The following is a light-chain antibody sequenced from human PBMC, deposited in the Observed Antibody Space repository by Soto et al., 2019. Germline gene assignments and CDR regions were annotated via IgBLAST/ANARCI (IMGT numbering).Light chain of an antibody. J-gene: IGLJ3*02. Sequence: QSVLTQPASVSGSPGQSITISCTGTSSDVGRYNYVSWYQQHPGKAPQLIIYEVSNRPSGVSNRFSGSKSGNTASLTISGLQAEDEADYYCISYTSSSTRVFGGGTKLTVL. CDR2: EVS. CDR3: ISYTSSSTRV. CDR1: SSDVGRYNY. V-gene: IGLV2-14*01.